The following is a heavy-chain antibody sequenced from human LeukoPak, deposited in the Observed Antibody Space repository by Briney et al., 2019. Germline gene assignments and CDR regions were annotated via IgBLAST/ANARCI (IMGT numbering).Heavy chain of an antibody. CDR2: IYENGGTT. J-gene: IGHJ4*02. D-gene: IGHD3-22*01. V-gene: IGHV3-23*01. CDR1: GFTFRSHA. Sequence: GGSLRLSCVGSGFTFRSHAMSWVRQAPEKGLEFVSGIYENGGTTYYADSVKGRFSISRDNSKNTLYLQMDSLRGEDTAVYYCAKSAYYDSSGFYREYYFDYWGQGTLVTVSS. CDR3: AKSAYYDSSGFYREYYFDY.